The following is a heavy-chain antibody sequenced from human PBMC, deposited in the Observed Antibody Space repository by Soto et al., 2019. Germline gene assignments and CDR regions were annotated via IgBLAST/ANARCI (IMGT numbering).Heavy chain of an antibody. J-gene: IGHJ4*02. V-gene: IGHV3-15*07. CDR2: IKSKTDGETT. CDR1: GFSFSNAW. Sequence: EVQLVESGGGLVKPGGSLRLPCAASGFSFSNAWMNWVRQAPGKGMEWVGRIKSKTDGETTQYAAPGKGRFTISRDDSKNTLYLQMNSLTTEDTAVYYCTTADGYNPFDYWGQGTLVTVSS. D-gene: IGHD5-12*01. CDR3: TTADGYNPFDY.